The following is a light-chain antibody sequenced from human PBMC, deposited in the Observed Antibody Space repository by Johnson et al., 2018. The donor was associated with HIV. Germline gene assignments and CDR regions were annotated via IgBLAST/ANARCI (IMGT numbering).Light chain of an antibody. Sequence: QSVLTQPPSVSAAPGQKVTISCSGSSSNIGNNYVSWYQQLPGTAPKLLIYDNNKRPSGIPDRFSGSKSGTSATLGITGLQTGDEADYYLGTCDSGLSVYVFGTGTKVTVL. CDR2: DNN. V-gene: IGLV1-51*01. CDR3: GTCDSGLSVYV. J-gene: IGLJ1*01. CDR1: SSNIGNNY.